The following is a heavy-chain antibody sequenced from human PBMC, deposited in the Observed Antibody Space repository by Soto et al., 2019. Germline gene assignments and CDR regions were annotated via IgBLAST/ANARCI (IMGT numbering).Heavy chain of an antibody. CDR1: GGSISSGNYY. V-gene: IGHV4-31*03. CDR3: ARVFSDSSSFFDP. J-gene: IGHJ5*02. CDR2: IYYSGST. D-gene: IGHD6-13*01. Sequence: QVQLQESGPGLVKPSQTLSLPCTVSGGSISSGNYYCSWIRQHPGKGLEWIGYIYYSGSTSYNPSLKCRVTILVDTAKNHCSLKLSSVTAADTAVYYCARVFSDSSSFFDPRAQGTLVTVSS.